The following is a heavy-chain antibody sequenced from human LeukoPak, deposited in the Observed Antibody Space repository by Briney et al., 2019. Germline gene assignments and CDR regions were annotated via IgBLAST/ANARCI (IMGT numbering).Heavy chain of an antibody. D-gene: IGHD3-3*01. V-gene: IGHV3-7*01. Sequence: GGSLRLSCAASGFTFSRYWMTWVRQAPGKGLEWVANIKHDGSEKYYLDSVKGRFSISRDNAKNSLYLQMNSLRAEDTAVYYCARGDPDISFGVAGEAFDIWGQGTMVTVSS. CDR3: ARGDPDISFGVAGEAFDI. CDR1: GFTFSRYW. J-gene: IGHJ3*02. CDR2: IKHDGSEK.